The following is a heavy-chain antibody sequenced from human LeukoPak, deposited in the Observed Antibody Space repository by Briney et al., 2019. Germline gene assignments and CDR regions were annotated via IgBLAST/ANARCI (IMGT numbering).Heavy chain of an antibody. CDR1: GFTFSDFW. Sequence: GGSLRLSCAASGFTFSDFWMNWVRQAPGKGLEWVASIKQDGSEKYYVDSVKGRFSISRDNAKNSLHLQMNSLRAEDTAVYYCARDHTVDGLVFDYWGQGVLVTVSS. D-gene: IGHD6-19*01. CDR3: ARDHTVDGLVFDY. V-gene: IGHV3-7*01. CDR2: IKQDGSEK. J-gene: IGHJ4*02.